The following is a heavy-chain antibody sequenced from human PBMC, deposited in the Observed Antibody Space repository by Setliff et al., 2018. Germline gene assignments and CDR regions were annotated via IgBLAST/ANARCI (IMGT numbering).Heavy chain of an antibody. J-gene: IGHJ4*02. V-gene: IGHV3-23*01. D-gene: IGHD6-6*01. CDR3: APSHQYSSSPFDY. CDR2: ITFGSLSR. Sequence: PGGSLRLSCAASGFTFNAYAMSWVRQAPGKGLEWVSAITFGSLSRYYADSVKGRFTISRDNSKNTLFLEMNSLRTEDTAVYYCAPSHQYSSSPFDYWGQGTLVTVSS. CDR1: GFTFNAYA.